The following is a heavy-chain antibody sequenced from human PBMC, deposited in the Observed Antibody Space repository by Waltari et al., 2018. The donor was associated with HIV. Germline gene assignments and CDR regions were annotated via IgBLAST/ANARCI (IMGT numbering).Heavy chain of an antibody. V-gene: IGHV3-30*17. CDR1: GFTISSYT. CDR3: VREATDAFDV. Sequence: QVQLVESGGGVVQPGRSLRISCAASGFTISSYTMHWVRQAPGLGLEWVALIAYDGSFEYHADSVKGRFTISRDTSKNTLYLQMDSLRTGDTAIYYCVREATDAFDVWGQGTLVAVSS. J-gene: IGHJ3*01. CDR2: IAYDGSFE.